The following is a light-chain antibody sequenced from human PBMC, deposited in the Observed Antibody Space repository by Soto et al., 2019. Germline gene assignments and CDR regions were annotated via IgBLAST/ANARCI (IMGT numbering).Light chain of an antibody. CDR2: RNN. Sequence: QSVLTQPPSASGTPGQRVTISCSGSSSNIGSDSVNWYQQLPGTAPKLLIYRNNQRPSGVPDRLSDSKSGTSASLAISGLQSEDEADYYCAAWDDSLNGVVFGGGTKLTVL. J-gene: IGLJ2*01. CDR3: AAWDDSLNGVV. CDR1: SSNIGSDS. V-gene: IGLV1-44*01.